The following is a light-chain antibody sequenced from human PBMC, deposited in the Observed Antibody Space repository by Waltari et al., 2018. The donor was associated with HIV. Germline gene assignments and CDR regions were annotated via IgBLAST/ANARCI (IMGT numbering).Light chain of an antibody. CDR1: QSVSSY. CDR2: DAS. J-gene: IGKJ4*01. V-gene: IGKV3-11*01. Sequence: EIVLTQSPATLSLSPRERATLSCRASQSVSSYLAWYQQKPGQAPRLLIYDASNRATGIPARFSGSGSATDFTLTIGSLEPQDFAVYYCQQRSNWPLTFGGGTKVEIK. CDR3: QQRSNWPLT.